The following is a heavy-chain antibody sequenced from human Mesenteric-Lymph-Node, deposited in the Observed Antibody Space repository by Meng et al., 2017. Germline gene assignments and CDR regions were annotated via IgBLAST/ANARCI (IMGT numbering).Heavy chain of an antibody. J-gene: IGHJ4*02. Sequence: GGSLRLSCAASGFTFSSYAMSWVRQAPGKGLEWVSAISGSGGSTYYADSVKGRFTISRDNSKNTLYLQMNSLRAEDTAVYYCARAPLWSGSYYDSFDYWGQGTLVTVSS. CDR2: ISGSGGST. D-gene: IGHD1-26*01. CDR1: GFTFSSYA. V-gene: IGHV3-23*01. CDR3: ARAPLWSGSYYDSFDY.